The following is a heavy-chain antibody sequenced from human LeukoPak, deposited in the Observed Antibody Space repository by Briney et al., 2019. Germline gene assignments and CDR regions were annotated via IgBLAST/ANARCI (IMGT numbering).Heavy chain of an antibody. Sequence: GASVKVSCNASGYTFTSYGISWVRQAPGKGLEWMGGFDPEDGETIYAQKFQGRVTMTEDTSTDTAYMELSSLRSEDTAVYYCATPDGSGSYQTLPFDYWGQGTLVTVSS. CDR3: ATPDGSGSYQTLPFDY. V-gene: IGHV1-24*01. J-gene: IGHJ4*02. D-gene: IGHD3-10*01. CDR1: GYTFTSYG. CDR2: FDPEDGET.